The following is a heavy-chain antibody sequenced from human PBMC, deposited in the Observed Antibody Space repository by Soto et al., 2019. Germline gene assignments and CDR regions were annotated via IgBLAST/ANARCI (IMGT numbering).Heavy chain of an antibody. V-gene: IGHV3-23*01. CDR3: ARRPDAFDI. D-gene: IGHD6-6*01. Sequence: EVQLLESGGGLVQPGGSLRLSCAASGLIFGSFDMSWVRQAPGKGLEWVSTISGSSDRTYYADSVKGRFTISRDNSKNTLYLQMNSLRAEDTAVYYCARRPDAFDIWGQGTMVTVSS. CDR2: ISGSSDRT. J-gene: IGHJ3*02. CDR1: GLIFGSFD.